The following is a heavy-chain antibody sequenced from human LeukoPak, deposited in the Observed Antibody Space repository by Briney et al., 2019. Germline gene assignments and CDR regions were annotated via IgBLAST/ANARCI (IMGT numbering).Heavy chain of an antibody. J-gene: IGHJ5*02. CDR3: ARVISVRIVALNWFDP. CDR1: GGTFSSYA. D-gene: IGHD3-22*01. V-gene: IGHV1-69*05. Sequence: ASVKVSCKASGGTFSSYAISWVRQAPGQGLEWMGGIIPIFGTASYAQKFQGRVTITTDESTSTAYMELSSLRSEDTAVYYCARVISVRIVALNWFDPWGQGTLVTVSS. CDR2: IIPIFGTA.